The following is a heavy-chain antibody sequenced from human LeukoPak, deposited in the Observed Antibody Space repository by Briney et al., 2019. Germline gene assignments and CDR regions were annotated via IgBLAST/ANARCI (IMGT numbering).Heavy chain of an antibody. V-gene: IGHV4-34*01. J-gene: IGHJ4*02. Sequence: PSETLSLTCAVYGGSFSGSTGTWIRSPPGKGLNWIGEINHSGSTNYNPSLKSRVTISVDTSKNQFSLKLSSVTAADTAVYYCVGTRPGPVRFDYWGQGTLATVSS. CDR2: INHSGST. CDR3: VGTRPGPVRFDY. D-gene: IGHD1-26*01. CDR1: GGSFSGST.